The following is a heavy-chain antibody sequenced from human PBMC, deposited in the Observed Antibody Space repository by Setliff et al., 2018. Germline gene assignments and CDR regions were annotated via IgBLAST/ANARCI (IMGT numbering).Heavy chain of an antibody. Sequence: GASVKVSCKASGYTFTSYDINWVRQATGQGLEWMGWMNPNSGNTGYAQKFQGRVTMTRDTSTSTVYMELSSLRSEDTAVYYCARAHSSTLSVHDYWGQGTLVTVSS. V-gene: IGHV1-8*01. CDR1: GYTFTSYD. CDR3: ARAHSSTLSVHDY. D-gene: IGHD2-2*01. CDR2: MNPNSGNT. J-gene: IGHJ4*02.